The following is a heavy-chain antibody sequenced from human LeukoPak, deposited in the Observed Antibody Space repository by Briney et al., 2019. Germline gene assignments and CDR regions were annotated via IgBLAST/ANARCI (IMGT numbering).Heavy chain of an antibody. CDR2: ISGSGGST. CDR1: GFTFSSYA. J-gene: IGHJ4*02. V-gene: IGHV3-23*01. D-gene: IGHD1-26*01. CDR3: AKVMSDGSYGY. Sequence: GESLKISCAASGFTFSSYAMSWVRQAPGKGLEWVSAISGSGGSTYYADSVKGRFTISRDNSKNTLYLQMNSLRAEDTAVYYCAKVMSDGSYGYWGQGTLVTVSS.